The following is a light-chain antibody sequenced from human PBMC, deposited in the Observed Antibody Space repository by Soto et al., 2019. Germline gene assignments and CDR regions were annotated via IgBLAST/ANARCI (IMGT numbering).Light chain of an antibody. CDR2: DAS. V-gene: IGKV3-11*01. Sequence: IVVTQSPVTLSSSPGERATLSCRASESVSNYLAWYQQKPGQSPRLLIYDASTRAAGTPPRFSGSGSGTDLTLTIRSLEPDDFAVYYCQQRSNWPSFGHGTKVDIK. CDR3: QQRSNWPS. CDR1: ESVSNY. J-gene: IGKJ3*01.